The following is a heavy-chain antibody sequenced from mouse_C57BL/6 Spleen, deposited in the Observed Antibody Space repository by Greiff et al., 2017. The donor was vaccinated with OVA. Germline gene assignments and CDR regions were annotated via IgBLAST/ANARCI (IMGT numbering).Heavy chain of an antibody. Sequence: EVKLVESGGGLVKPGGSLKLSCAASGFTFSDYGMHWVRQAPEKGLEWVAYISSGSSTIYYADTVKGRFTISRDNAKNTLFLQVTSLRSEDTAMYYCAKADGGYYFDYWGQGTTLTVSS. J-gene: IGHJ2*01. D-gene: IGHD3-2*02. CDR3: AKADGGYYFDY. V-gene: IGHV5-17*01. CDR1: GFTFSDYG. CDR2: ISSGSSTI.